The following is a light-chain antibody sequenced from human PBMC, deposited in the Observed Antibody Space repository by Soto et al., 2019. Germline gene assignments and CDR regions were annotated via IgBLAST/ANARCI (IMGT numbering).Light chain of an antibody. CDR3: QQFNVYSPQT. CDR2: GAS. J-gene: IGKJ1*01. V-gene: IGKV3-15*01. CDR1: QSVDIS. Sequence: EIVLTQSPATLSVSPGQRVTLSCRASQSVDISLAWYQQKPGQAPRLLIYGASTRATDMPGTFSGRGSGTEFTLTISSLQPDDFATYDCQQFNVYSPQTFGQGTKVDIK.